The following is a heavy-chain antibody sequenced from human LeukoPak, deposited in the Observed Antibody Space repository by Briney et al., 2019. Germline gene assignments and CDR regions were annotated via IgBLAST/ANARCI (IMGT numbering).Heavy chain of an antibody. V-gene: IGHV7-4-1*02. Sequence: ASVKVSCKASGYTFTSYAMNWVRQAPGQGLEWMGWINTNTGNPTYAQGFTGRFVFSLDTSVSTAYLQISSLKAEDTAVYYCARKIAAAGTYYFDYWGQGTLVTVSS. CDR2: INTNTGNP. CDR1: GYTFTSYA. J-gene: IGHJ4*02. D-gene: IGHD6-13*01. CDR3: ARKIAAAGTYYFDY.